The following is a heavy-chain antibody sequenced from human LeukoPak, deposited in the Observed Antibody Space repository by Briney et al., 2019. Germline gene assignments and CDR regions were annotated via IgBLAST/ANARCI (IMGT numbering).Heavy chain of an antibody. D-gene: IGHD6-6*01. Sequence: PGGSLRLSCAASGFTFSSYSMNWVRQAPGKGLEWVSSISSSSSYIYYADSLKGRFTISRDNAKNSLYLQMNSLRAEDTAVYYCARGGRNFDYWGQGTLVTVSS. J-gene: IGHJ4*02. CDR1: GFTFSSYS. CDR3: ARGGRNFDY. V-gene: IGHV3-21*01. CDR2: ISSSSSYI.